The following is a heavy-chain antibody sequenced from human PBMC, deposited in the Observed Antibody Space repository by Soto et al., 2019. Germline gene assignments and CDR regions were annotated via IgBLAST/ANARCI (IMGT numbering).Heavy chain of an antibody. CDR3: ARGPGSWYYYYMDV. CDR1: GYTFTSYD. Sequence: QVQLVQSGAEVKKPGASVKVSCKASGYTFTSYDINWVRQATGQGLEWMGWMNPNSGNTGYAQKFEGRVTMTSNTSISTAYMELSSLRSEDTAVYYCARGPGSWYYYYMDVWGKGTTVTVSS. D-gene: IGHD6-13*01. V-gene: IGHV1-8*01. CDR2: MNPNSGNT. J-gene: IGHJ6*03.